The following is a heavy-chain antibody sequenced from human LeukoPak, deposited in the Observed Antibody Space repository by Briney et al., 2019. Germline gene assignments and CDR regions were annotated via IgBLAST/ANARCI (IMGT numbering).Heavy chain of an antibody. V-gene: IGHV4-34*01. CDR1: GGSFSGYY. Sequence: SETLSLTCAVYGGSFSGYYWSWIRQPPGKGLEWIGEINHSGSTNYNPSLKSRVTISVDTSKNQFPLKLSSVTAADTVVCYCARGGIAAEGRLFDYWGQGTLVTVSS. J-gene: IGHJ4*02. CDR3: ARGGIAAEGRLFDY. CDR2: INHSGST. D-gene: IGHD6-13*01.